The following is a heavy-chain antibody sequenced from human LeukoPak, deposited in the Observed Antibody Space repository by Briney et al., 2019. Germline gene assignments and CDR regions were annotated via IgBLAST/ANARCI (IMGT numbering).Heavy chain of an antibody. CDR3: ASQDRGGYDGPVNY. CDR1: GGSFSGYY. V-gene: IGHV4-34*01. D-gene: IGHD5-12*01. CDR2: INHSGST. Sequence: SETLSLTCAVYGGSFSGYYWSWIRQPPGKGLEWIGEINHSGSTNYNPSLKSRVTISVDTSKNQFSLKLSSVTAADTAVYYCASQDRGGYDGPVNYWGQGTLVTVSP. J-gene: IGHJ4*02.